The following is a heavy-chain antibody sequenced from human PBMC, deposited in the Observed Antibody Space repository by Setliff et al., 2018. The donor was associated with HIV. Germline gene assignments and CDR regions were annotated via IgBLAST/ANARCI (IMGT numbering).Heavy chain of an antibody. V-gene: IGHV3-21*06. D-gene: IGHD3-3*01. CDR1: GFTFSRYG. J-gene: IGHJ3*02. Sequence: PGGSLRLFCAASGFTFSRYGMNWVRQAPGKGLEWVSFMTSSSSYIYYADSVKGRFTISRANSKNSLFLQMNSLRAEDTAVYYCARDRTIFGVGNAFDIWGQGTMVTVSS. CDR2: MTSSSSYI. CDR3: ARDRTIFGVGNAFDI.